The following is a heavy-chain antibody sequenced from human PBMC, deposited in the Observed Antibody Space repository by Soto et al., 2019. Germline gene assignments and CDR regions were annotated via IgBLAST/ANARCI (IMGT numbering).Heavy chain of an antibody. CDR2: IHHSGST. CDR1: GGSITSHY. Sequence: SETLSLTCSVSGGSITSHYCSWFRQPPGKGLEWIGYIHHSGSTSYNPSLKSRVTMSVDTSKNRFSLKVNSVTAADTALYYCARQGFGQLHGLVDVWGPGTTVTVSS. V-gene: IGHV4-59*08. D-gene: IGHD3-10*01. CDR3: ARQGFGQLHGLVDV. J-gene: IGHJ6*02.